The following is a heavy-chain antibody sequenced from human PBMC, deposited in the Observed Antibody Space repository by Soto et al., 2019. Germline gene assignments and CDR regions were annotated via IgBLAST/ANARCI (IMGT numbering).Heavy chain of an antibody. CDR3: ARDDCRGGSCHRPLDY. Sequence: ASVKVSCKASGYTFTNYGITWVRQAPGQGLEWMGWISSYNGNTNYAQKLQVRVTMTTDTSTSTAYMEVRSLRSDDTAVYYCARDDCRGGSCHRPLDYWGQGTLVTVLL. CDR2: ISSYNGNT. J-gene: IGHJ4*02. V-gene: IGHV1-18*01. CDR1: GYTFTNYG. D-gene: IGHD2-15*01.